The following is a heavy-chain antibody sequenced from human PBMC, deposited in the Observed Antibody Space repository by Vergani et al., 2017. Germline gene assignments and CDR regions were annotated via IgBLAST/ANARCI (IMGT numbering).Heavy chain of an antibody. D-gene: IGHD2-21*02. CDR3: ARELSYCGGDCYPPYYYYGMDV. J-gene: IGHJ6*01. CDR2: ISSSSSYI. Sequence: EVQLVESGGGLVKPGGSLRLSCAASGFTFSSYSMNWVRQAPGKGLEWVSSISSSSSYIYYADSVKGRFTISRDNSKNTLYLQMNSLRAEDTAVYYCARELSYCGGDCYPPYYYYGMDVWGQGTTVTVSS. V-gene: IGHV3-21*01. CDR1: GFTFSSYS.